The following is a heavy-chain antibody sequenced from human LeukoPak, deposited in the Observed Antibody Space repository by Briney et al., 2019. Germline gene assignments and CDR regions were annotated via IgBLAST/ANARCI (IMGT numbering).Heavy chain of an antibody. CDR1: GGSISSSSYY. Sequence: PSETLSLTCTVSGGSISSSSYYWGWIRQPPGKGLEWIGSIYYSGSTYYNPSLKSRVTISVDTSKNQFSLKLSSVTAADTAVYYCARVKYYDILTGSYYFDYWGQGTLVTVSS. D-gene: IGHD3-9*01. J-gene: IGHJ4*02. CDR3: ARVKYYDILTGSYYFDY. CDR2: IYYSGST. V-gene: IGHV4-39*07.